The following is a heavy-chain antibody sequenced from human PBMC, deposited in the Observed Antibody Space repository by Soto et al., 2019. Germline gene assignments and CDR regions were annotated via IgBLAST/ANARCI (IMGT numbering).Heavy chain of an antibody. V-gene: IGHV4-39*01. CDR3: ARHYSSGSRNWFDP. Sequence: SETLSLTCSVSGGSINSSSYFWGWVRQPPGKGLEWIGSIYYSGSTYYNPSLRSRVTISVDTSKNQFSLKLSSVTAADTAVFYCARHYSSGSRNWFDPWGQGTLVTVSP. J-gene: IGHJ5*02. D-gene: IGHD6-19*01. CDR1: GGSINSSSYF. CDR2: IYYSGST.